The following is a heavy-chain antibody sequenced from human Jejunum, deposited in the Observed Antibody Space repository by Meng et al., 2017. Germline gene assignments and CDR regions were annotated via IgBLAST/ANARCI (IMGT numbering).Heavy chain of an antibody. CDR1: GGSIESNNW. Sequence: QVQLQEAGPGLVKPSETLSLTCAVSGGSIESNNWWTWIRQPPGQGLEWIGEVYHSGSTHYNPSLQSRVTISIDNSTNRFSLSLNSVTAADTAIYYCARADYVRYFDLWGRGTLVTVSS. CDR2: VYHSGST. CDR3: ARADYVRYFDL. V-gene: IGHV4-4*02. D-gene: IGHD3-10*02. J-gene: IGHJ2*01.